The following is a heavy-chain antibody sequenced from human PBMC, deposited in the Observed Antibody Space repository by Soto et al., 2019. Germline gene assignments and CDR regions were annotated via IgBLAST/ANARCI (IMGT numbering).Heavy chain of an antibody. CDR3: ARDRNVALTFHYHGMDV. J-gene: IGHJ6*02. CDR1: GYTFTTYY. V-gene: IGHV1-46*01. CDR2: INPNTGST. Sequence: QVQLVQSGAEVKKPGASVKISCEASGYTFTTYYIHWVRQAPGQGLDWMGIINPNTGSTSSAPKFQGRLSVTRDTSTSTVYMELSSLGSDDTAVYFCARDRNVALTFHYHGMDVWGQGTTVTVSS.